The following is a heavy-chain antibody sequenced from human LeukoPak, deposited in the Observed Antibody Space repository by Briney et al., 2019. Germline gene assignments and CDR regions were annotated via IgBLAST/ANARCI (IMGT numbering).Heavy chain of an antibody. Sequence: SVKVSCKASGYTFTSYGISWVRQAPGQGLEWMGGIIPIFGTANYAQKFQGRVTITADESTSTAYMELSSLRSEDTAVYYCARSSERYYYDSSGYYQYYFDYWGQGTLVTVSS. CDR3: ARSSERYYYDSSGYYQYYFDY. D-gene: IGHD3-22*01. CDR2: IIPIFGTA. J-gene: IGHJ4*02. V-gene: IGHV1-69*13. CDR1: GYTFTSYG.